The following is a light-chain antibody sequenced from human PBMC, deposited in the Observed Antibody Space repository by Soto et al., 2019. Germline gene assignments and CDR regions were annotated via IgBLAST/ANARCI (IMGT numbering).Light chain of an antibody. J-gene: IGKJ4*01. Sequence: DIQMTQSPSSLSASVGDRVTITCRASQSISNYLNWYQQKPGIAPKLLIYGASSLQSGVPSRVSGSGYGTDFPLTISSLQPEDFATYYCQQSYSTPRTFGGGTKVEIK. CDR2: GAS. CDR3: QQSYSTPRT. V-gene: IGKV1-39*01. CDR1: QSISNY.